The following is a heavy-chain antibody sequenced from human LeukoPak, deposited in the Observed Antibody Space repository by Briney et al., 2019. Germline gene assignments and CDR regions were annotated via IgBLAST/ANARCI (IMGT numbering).Heavy chain of an antibody. CDR1: GYTFTGYY. D-gene: IGHD5-18*01. J-gene: IGHJ4*02. V-gene: IGHV1-2*02. CDR3: ARDWGLVRGYSYDLVSDY. CDR2: INPNSGGT. Sequence: ASVKVSCKASGYTFTGYYMHWVRQAPGQGLEWMGWINPNSGGTNYAQKFQGRVTMTRDTSISTAYMELSRLRSDDTAVYYCARDWGLVRGYSYDLVSDYWGQGTLVTVSS.